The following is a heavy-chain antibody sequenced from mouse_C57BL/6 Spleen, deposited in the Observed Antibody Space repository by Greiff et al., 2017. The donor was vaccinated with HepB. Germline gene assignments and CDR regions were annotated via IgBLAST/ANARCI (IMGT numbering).Heavy chain of an antibody. V-gene: IGHV5-4*01. CDR3: ARDEGGTKDY. Sequence: EVNVVESGGGLVKPGGSLKLSCAASGFTFSSYAMSWVRQTPEKRLEWVATISDGGSYTYYPDNVKGRFTISRDNAKNTLYLQMSHLKSEDTAMYYCARDEGGTKDYWGQGTTLTVSS. J-gene: IGHJ2*01. CDR1: GFTFSSYA. CDR2: ISDGGSYT. D-gene: IGHD4-1*01.